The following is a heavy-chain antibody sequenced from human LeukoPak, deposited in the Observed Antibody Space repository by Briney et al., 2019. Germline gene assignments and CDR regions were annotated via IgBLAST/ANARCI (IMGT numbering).Heavy chain of an antibody. J-gene: IGHJ4*02. D-gene: IGHD6-13*01. V-gene: IGHV1-18*01. CDR1: GYTFTSYD. Sequence: ASVKVSCKASGYTFTSYDINWVRQATGQGLEWMGWISAYNGNTNYAQKLQGRVTMTTDTSTSTAYMELRSLRSDDTAVYYCARSGTRTFEQLAGYWGQGTLVTVSS. CDR3: ARSGTRTFEQLAGY. CDR2: ISAYNGNT.